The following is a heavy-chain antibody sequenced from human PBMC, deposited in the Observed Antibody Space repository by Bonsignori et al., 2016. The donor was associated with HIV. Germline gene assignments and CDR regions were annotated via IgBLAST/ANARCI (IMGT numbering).Heavy chain of an antibody. J-gene: IGHJ6*03. D-gene: IGHD3-22*01. V-gene: IGHV4-34*01. CDR2: INHSGST. CDR1: GGSFSGYC. CDR3: ARELDTSGYYLPALGPYYMDV. Sequence: SETLSLTCAVFGGSFSGYCWSWIRQPPGKGLEWIGEINHSGSTNYNPSLKSRVTISVDTSKNQFSLKLSSVTAADTAVYYCARELDTSGYYLPALGPYYMDVWGKGTTVTVSS.